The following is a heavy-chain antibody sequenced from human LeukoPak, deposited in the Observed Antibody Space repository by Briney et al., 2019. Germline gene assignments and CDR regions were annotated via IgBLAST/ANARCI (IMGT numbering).Heavy chain of an antibody. CDR3: ARDYGRSRDYGMDV. CDR2: INSDGSVT. Sequence: GGSLRLSCAASGFTFSSYWMNWVRQAPGKGLVWVSHINSDGSVTNYADSVKGRFTISRDNAKNTLYLQMNSLRAEDTAVYYCARDYGRSRDYGMDVWGQGTTVTVSS. CDR1: GFTFSSYW. J-gene: IGHJ6*02. D-gene: IGHD3-10*01. V-gene: IGHV3-74*01.